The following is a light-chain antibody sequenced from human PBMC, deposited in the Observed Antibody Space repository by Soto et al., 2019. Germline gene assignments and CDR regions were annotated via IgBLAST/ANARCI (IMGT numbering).Light chain of an antibody. Sequence: DIQMTQSPSTLSASVGDRVTITCRASQSISNRLAWYQQKPGKAPKVLIYDASSLQSGVPSRFSGSGSGTEFTLTISSLQPEDFATYYCQQLNDYPRTFGQGTRLEIK. J-gene: IGKJ5*01. CDR2: DAS. CDR3: QQLNDYPRT. V-gene: IGKV1-5*01. CDR1: QSISNR.